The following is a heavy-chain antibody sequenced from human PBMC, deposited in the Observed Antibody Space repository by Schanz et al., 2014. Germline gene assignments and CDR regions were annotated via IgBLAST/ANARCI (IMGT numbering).Heavy chain of an antibody. Sequence: EVQLVESGGGLVQPGGSLRLSCAASGFTFSSYSMNWVRQAPGKGLEWVSYISSSSSTTYYADSVKGRFTISRDSAKNSLFLKMNSLRDEHTAMYYSARDFLLEHLDCSHYYYYMDVWGQGTTVTVSS. V-gene: IGHV3-48*02. CDR2: ISSSSSTT. D-gene: IGHD2-21*02. J-gene: IGHJ6*03. CDR1: GFTFSSYS. CDR3: ARDFLLEHLDCSHYYYYMDV.